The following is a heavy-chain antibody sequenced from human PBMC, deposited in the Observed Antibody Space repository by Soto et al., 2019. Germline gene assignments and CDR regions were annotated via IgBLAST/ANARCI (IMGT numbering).Heavy chain of an antibody. CDR3: ARLARTVLGTITLSPSGYFDY. D-gene: IGHD1-7*01. Sequence: SETLSLTCTVSGGSISSGDYYWSWIRQPPGKGLEWIGYIYYSGSTYYNPSLKSRVTISVDTSKNQFSLKASDTAMYYCARLARTVLGTITLSPSGYFDYWGQGTLVTVSS. CDR1: GGSISSGDYY. CDR2: IYYSGST. J-gene: IGHJ4*02. V-gene: IGHV4-30-4*01.